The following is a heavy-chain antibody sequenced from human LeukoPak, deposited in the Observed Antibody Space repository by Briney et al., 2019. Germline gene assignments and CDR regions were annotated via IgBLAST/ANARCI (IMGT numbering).Heavy chain of an antibody. CDR1: GYSFTSHA. CDR3: ARTFDDYYGMDV. CDR2: LNTNTGNP. V-gene: IGHV7-4-1*02. D-gene: IGHD3-9*01. Sequence: ASVKISCKASGYSFTSHALNWLRQAPGQGPEWMGWLNTNTGNPTYAQGFTGRFVFSLDTSVSTAYLQISSLKAEDTAVYYCARTFDDYYGMDVWGQGTTVTVSS. J-gene: IGHJ6*02.